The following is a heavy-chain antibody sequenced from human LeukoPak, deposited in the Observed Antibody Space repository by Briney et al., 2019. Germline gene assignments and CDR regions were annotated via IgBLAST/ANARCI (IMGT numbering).Heavy chain of an antibody. CDR1: GFTFSSYA. CDR2: ISGSGGST. D-gene: IGHD1-14*01. J-gene: IGHJ6*03. CDR3: AKTGGFVAYYYYMDV. Sequence: GGSLRLSCAASGFTFSSYAMSWVRQAPGKGLEWVSAISGSGGSTYYADSVKGRFTISRDHSKNPLYLQMNSLRAEDTAVYYCAKTGGFVAYYYYMDVWGKGTTVTVSS. V-gene: IGHV3-23*01.